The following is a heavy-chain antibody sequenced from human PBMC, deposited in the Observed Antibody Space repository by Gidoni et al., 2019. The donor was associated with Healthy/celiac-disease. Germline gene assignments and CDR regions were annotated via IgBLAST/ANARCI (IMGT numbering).Heavy chain of an antibody. Sequence: EVQLVDSGGGLVKPGGSLRLSCAASGFTSSNGWMSWVRQPPGKGLEWVGRIKSKTDGGTTDYAAPVKGRITITRDDSKNTLYLQMNSLKTDDTAVYYCTTGVIVVADAFDIWGQGTMVTVSS. CDR1: GFTSSNGW. CDR2: IKSKTDGGTT. D-gene: IGHD3-22*01. J-gene: IGHJ3*02. V-gene: IGHV3-15*01. CDR3: TTGVIVVADAFDI.